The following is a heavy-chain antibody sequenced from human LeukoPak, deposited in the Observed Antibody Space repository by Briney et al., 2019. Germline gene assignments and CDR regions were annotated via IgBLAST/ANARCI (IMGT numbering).Heavy chain of an antibody. V-gene: IGHV3-23*01. CDR2: SGSSGNT. CDR3: AKDXQXSSXXXXFQ. Sequence: SGSSGNTYYADSVKGRFXISRDISKNTLYLQMNSLRVEDTAIYYCAKDXQXSSXXXXFQ. D-gene: IGHD6-13*01. J-gene: IGHJ1*01.